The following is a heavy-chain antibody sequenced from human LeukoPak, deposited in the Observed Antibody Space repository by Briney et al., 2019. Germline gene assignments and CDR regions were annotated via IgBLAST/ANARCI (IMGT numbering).Heavy chain of an antibody. CDR1: GGSFSGYY. Sequence: PSETLSLTCAVYGGSFSGYYWSWIRQPPGKGLEWIGEINHSGSTNYNPSLKSRVTISVDTSKNQFSLKLSSVTAADTAVYYCARARYYDFWSGPRGPTPFDYWGQGTLVTVSS. CDR3: ARARYYDFWSGPRGPTPFDY. V-gene: IGHV4-34*01. J-gene: IGHJ4*02. D-gene: IGHD3-3*01. CDR2: INHSGST.